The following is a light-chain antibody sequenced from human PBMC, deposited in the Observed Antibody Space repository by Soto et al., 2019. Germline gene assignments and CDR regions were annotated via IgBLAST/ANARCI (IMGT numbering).Light chain of an antibody. J-gene: IGLJ1*01. V-gene: IGLV1-40*01. Sequence: QLVLTQPPSVSGAPGQRVTISCTGSTSNIGASYDVNWYQQLPGTAPKLLIYGNTNRPSGVPDRFSGSKSGTSASLAITGPQAVDEADYYCQSYDNSLRGYVFGTGTKLTVL. CDR1: TSNIGASYD. CDR3: QSYDNSLRGYV. CDR2: GNT.